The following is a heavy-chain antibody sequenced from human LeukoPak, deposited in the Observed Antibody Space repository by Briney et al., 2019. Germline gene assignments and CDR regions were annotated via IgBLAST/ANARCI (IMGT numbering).Heavy chain of an antibody. Sequence: GGSLRLSCAASGFTFDDYAMHWVRQAPGKGLEWVSGISWNSGSIGYADSVKGRFTISRDNAKNSLYLQMNSLRAEDTAVFYCARDQYDTWSRRGNFDSWGQGTLVIVSS. CDR3: ARDQYDTWSRRGNFDS. V-gene: IGHV3-9*01. CDR1: GFTFDDYA. D-gene: IGHD3-3*01. J-gene: IGHJ4*02. CDR2: ISWNSGSI.